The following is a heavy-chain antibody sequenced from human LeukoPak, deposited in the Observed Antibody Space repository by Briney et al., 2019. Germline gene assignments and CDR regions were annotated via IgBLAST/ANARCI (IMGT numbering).Heavy chain of an antibody. D-gene: IGHD3-16*01. CDR3: ARGNYFDY. Sequence: GGSLRLSCAASGFTFSSYGMHWVRQAPGKGLEWVAVIAYDGSRAFYADSVKGRFTISRDNAKNSLYLQMNSLRAEDTGVYYCARGNYFDYWGQGTLVTVSS. V-gene: IGHV3-33*03. CDR2: IAYDGSRA. J-gene: IGHJ4*02. CDR1: GFTFSSYG.